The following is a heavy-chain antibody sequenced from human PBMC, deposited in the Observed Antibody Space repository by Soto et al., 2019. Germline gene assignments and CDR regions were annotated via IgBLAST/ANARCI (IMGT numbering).Heavy chain of an antibody. CDR2: IYHSGST. V-gene: IGHV4-4*02. CDR1: GGSISSNW. J-gene: IGHJ6*02. Sequence: SETLSLTCTVSGGSISSNWWSWVRQPPGKGLEWIGEIYHSGSTNYNPSLKSRVTISVDKSKNQFSLKLSSVTAADTAVYYCARDERMATIDYYYGMDVWGQGTTVTVSS. D-gene: IGHD5-12*01. CDR3: ARDERMATIDYYYGMDV.